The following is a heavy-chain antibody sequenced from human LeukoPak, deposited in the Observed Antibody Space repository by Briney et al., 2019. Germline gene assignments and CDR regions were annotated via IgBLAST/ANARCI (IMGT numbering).Heavy chain of an antibody. J-gene: IGHJ4*02. Sequence: ASVKVSCKASGYTFTSYDINWVRQATGQGLEWMGWMNPNSGNTGYAQKFQGRVTITRNTSISTAYMELSSLRSEDTAVYYCARVGATARAIRVGYYFDYWGQGTLVTVSS. D-gene: IGHD1-26*01. CDR2: MNPNSGNT. CDR3: ARVGATARAIRVGYYFDY. CDR1: GYTFTSYD. V-gene: IGHV1-8*03.